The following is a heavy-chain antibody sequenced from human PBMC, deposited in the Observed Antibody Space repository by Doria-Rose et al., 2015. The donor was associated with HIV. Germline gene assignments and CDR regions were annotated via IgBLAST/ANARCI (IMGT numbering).Heavy chain of an antibody. CDR3: ARVLSGTYDY. D-gene: IGHD1-26*01. CDR1: GGSISHYY. J-gene: IGHJ4*02. V-gene: IGHV4-59*01. Sequence: QVQLVESGPGLVKPSETLSLTCSVSGGSISHYYWSRIRQPPGKGLEYIGDIFYTGSTNYSPSLKSRVSISIDTSKNKFSLRLSSVTAADTAVYYCARVLSGTYDYWGQGTLVTVSS. CDR2: IFYTGST.